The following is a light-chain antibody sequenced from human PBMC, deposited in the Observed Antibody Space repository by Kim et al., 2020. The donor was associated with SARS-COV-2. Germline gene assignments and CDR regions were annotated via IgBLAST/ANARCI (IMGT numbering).Light chain of an antibody. J-gene: IGKJ1*01. Sequence: GDRVTITWRASQGIANYLAWYQQKPGKAPKLLIYAASALQSWVSSRFSGSGSGTDFTLTISSLQPEDVATYYCQKYNIAPWTFGQWTKVDI. CDR1: QGIANY. CDR2: AAS. V-gene: IGKV1-27*01. CDR3: QKYNIAPWT.